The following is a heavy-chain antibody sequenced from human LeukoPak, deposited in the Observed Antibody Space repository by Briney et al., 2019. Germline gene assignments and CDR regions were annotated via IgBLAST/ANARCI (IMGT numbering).Heavy chain of an antibody. CDR2: ISSSSSYI. CDR3: ARESTYDFWSGYSGGNNWFDP. Sequence: GGSLRLSCAASGFTFSSYSMNWVRQAPGKGLEGVSSISSSSSYIYYADSVKGRFTISRDNAKNSLYLQMNSLRAEDTGVYYCARESTYDFWSGYSGGNNWFDPWGQGTLVTVSS. CDR1: GFTFSSYS. D-gene: IGHD3-3*01. V-gene: IGHV3-21*01. J-gene: IGHJ5*02.